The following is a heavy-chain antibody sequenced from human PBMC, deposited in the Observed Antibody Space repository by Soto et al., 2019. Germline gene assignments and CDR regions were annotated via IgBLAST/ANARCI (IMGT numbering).Heavy chain of an antibody. D-gene: IGHD3-22*01. V-gene: IGHV5-10-1*01. Sequence: GESLKISCKGSGYSFTSYWISWVRQMPGKGLEWMGRIDPSDAYTNYSPSFQGHVTISADKSISTAYLQWSSLKASDTAMYYCARHIDSSGYYPSDAFDIWGQGTMVTVSS. J-gene: IGHJ3*02. CDR3: ARHIDSSGYYPSDAFDI. CDR2: IDPSDAYT. CDR1: GYSFTSYW.